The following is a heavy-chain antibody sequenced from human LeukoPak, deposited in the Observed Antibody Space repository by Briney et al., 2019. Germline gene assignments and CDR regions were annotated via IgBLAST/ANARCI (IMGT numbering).Heavy chain of an antibody. CDR3: ATLYSSGRTPFDY. Sequence: GESLRLSCAASGFTFSSYAMHWVRQAPGKGLEWVAVISYDGSNKYYADSVKGRFTISRDNSKNTLYLQMNSLRAEDTAVYYCATLYSSGRTPFDYWGQGTLVTVSS. D-gene: IGHD6-19*01. CDR2: ISYDGSNK. CDR1: GFTFSSYA. J-gene: IGHJ4*02. V-gene: IGHV3-30-3*01.